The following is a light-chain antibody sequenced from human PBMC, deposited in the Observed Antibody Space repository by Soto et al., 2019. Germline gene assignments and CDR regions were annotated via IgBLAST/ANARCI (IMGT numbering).Light chain of an antibody. J-gene: IGLJ2*01. Sequence: QSALTQPASVSGSPGQSITISCTGTSSDVGTYNYLSWYQQHPGKAPKLMIYDVSNRPSGVSDRFSGSKSGNTASLTISGLQAEDEADYYCSSYTSSSTSVVFGGGTKLTVL. CDR2: DVS. V-gene: IGLV2-14*03. CDR1: SSDVGTYNY. CDR3: SSYTSSSTSVV.